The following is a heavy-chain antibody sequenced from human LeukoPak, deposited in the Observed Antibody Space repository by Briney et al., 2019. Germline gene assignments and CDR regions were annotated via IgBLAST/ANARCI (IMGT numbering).Heavy chain of an antibody. J-gene: IGHJ4*02. CDR1: GFTFSSYA. V-gene: IGHV3-30-3*01. Sequence: GGSLRLSCAASGFTFSSYAMHWVRQAPGKGLEWVAVISYDGSNKYYADSVKGRFIISRDNSKNTLYLQMNSLRAEDTAVYYCARNDYGATLGAFDYWGQGTLVTVSS. CDR2: ISYDGSNK. D-gene: IGHD4-17*01. CDR3: ARNDYGATLGAFDY.